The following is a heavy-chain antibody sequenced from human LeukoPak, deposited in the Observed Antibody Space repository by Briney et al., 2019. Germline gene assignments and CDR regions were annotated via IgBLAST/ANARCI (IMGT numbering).Heavy chain of an antibody. CDR3: ARDNLAAAGDDNFDI. D-gene: IGHD6-13*01. V-gene: IGHV3-53*01. Sequence: GGSLRLSCAASGFTVSSNYMSWVRQAPGKGLEWVSVIYSDGSTYYADSVKGRFTISRDNAKNSLYLQMNSLRAEDTAIYYCARDNLAAAGDDNFDIWGQGAMVTVSS. CDR2: IYSDGST. CDR1: GFTVSSNY. J-gene: IGHJ3*02.